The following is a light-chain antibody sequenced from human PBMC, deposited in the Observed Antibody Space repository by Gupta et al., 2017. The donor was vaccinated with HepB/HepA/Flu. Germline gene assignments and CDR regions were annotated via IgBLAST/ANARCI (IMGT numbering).Light chain of an antibody. J-gene: IGKJ1*01. CDR1: QSISSY. V-gene: IGKV1-39*01. CDR3: QQSYSTLPWT. Sequence: DIQMTQSPSSLSASVGDRVTTTCRASQSISSYLNWYPQKPGKAPKLLIYAASSLQSGVPSRFSGSRSGTDFTLTISSLQPEDFATYYCQQSYSTLPWTFGQGTKVEIK. CDR2: AAS.